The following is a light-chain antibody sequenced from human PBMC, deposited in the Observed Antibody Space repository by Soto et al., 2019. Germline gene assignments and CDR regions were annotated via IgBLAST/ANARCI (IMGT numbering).Light chain of an antibody. CDR3: GAWDTSLRVVV. CDR2: DNN. CDR1: SSYIETER. Sequence: QSVLTQPPSVSAAPGQKITITCCESSSYIETERVSWYQQLPGTAPKLLIYDNNERPSGIPDRFSGSKSGTSATLGITGLQTGDEAEYFCGAWDTSLRVVVFGGGTKLTVL. V-gene: IGLV1-51*01. J-gene: IGLJ2*01.